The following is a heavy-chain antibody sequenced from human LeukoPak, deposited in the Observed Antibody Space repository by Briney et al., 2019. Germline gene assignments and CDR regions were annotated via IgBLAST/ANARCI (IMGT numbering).Heavy chain of an antibody. D-gene: IGHD1-26*01. CDR2: ISSSSSTI. CDR1: GFTFRSYS. CDR3: ARGNGSPDY. J-gene: IGHJ4*02. Sequence: GGSLRLSCAASGFTFRSYSMNWVRQAPGKGLEWVSYISSSSSTIYYADSVKGRFTISRDNAKNSLYLQMNSLRAEDTAVYYRARGNGSPDYWGQGTLVTVSS. V-gene: IGHV3-48*01.